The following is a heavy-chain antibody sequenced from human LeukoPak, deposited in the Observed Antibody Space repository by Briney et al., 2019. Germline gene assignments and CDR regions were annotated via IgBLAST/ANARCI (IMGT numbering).Heavy chain of an antibody. D-gene: IGHD5-18*01. CDR3: ARAPGYSYGPGLNYYGMDV. J-gene: IGHJ6*02. CDR1: GFTFSNYA. CDR2: ISGSDGST. V-gene: IGHV3-23*01. Sequence: GGSLRLSCAASGFTFSNYALNWVRQAPGKGLEWVSAISGSDGSTWYADSVKGRFTISRDTSKNTVYLQMNSLRAEDTALYYCARAPGYSYGPGLNYYGMDVWGQGTTVTVSS.